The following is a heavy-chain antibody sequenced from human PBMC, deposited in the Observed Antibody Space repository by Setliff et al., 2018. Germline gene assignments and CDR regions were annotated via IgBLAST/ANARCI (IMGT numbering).Heavy chain of an antibody. CDR2: IYYTGDP. V-gene: IGHV4-39*01. CDR3: ARHVGSRSRGYNYYYYYMDV. D-gene: IGHD3-10*01. J-gene: IGHJ6*03. Sequence: SETLSLTCRVSGGSISSGNYYWGWIRQPPGKGLEWIGSIYYTGDPYYNPSLKSRVTMSVDTSRNQLSLKLTSVTAADTAVYYCARHVGSRSRGYNYYYYYMDVWGKGTTVTVSS. CDR1: GGSISSGNYY.